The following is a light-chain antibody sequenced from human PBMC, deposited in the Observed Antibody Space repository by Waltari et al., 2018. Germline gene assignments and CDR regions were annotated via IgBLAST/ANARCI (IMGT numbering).Light chain of an antibody. CDR2: EVS. CDR1: SSDVGSYNL. V-gene: IGLV2-23*02. CDR3: CSYAGSDTFVV. J-gene: IGLJ2*01. Sequence: QSALTQPASVSGSPGQSITISCTGTSSDVGSYNLVSWYQQHPDHAPKLMIYEVSNRPSGVSDLFAGSKSGNTASLTISGLQAEDEADYYCCSYAGSDTFVVLGGGTKLTVL.